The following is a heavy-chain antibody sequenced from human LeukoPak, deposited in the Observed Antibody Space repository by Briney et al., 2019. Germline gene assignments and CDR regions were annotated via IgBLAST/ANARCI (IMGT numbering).Heavy chain of an antibody. CDR1: GGSISSGDYY. Sequence: SETLSLTCTVSGGSISSGDYYWSWIRQPPGEGLEWIGYIYYSGSTYYNPSLKSRVTISVDTSKNQFSLKLSSVTAADTAVYYCARTIRVAVAGIFDYWGQGTLVTVSS. CDR2: IYYSGST. CDR3: ARTIRVAVAGIFDY. V-gene: IGHV4-30-4*01. D-gene: IGHD6-19*01. J-gene: IGHJ4*02.